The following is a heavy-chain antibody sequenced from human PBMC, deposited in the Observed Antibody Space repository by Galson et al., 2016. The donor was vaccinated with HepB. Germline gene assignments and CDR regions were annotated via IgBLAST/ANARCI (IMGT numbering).Heavy chain of an antibody. CDR1: GFSFSNYG. Sequence: SLRLSCAASGFSFSNYGMHWVRQAPGKGLEWVAGVSYGGSKNYYVDSVKGRFTISRDNSKNTLYLQMNSLRPEDTAIYYCAKEGCYYDSSGCGFDYWGQGTLVTVSS. D-gene: IGHD3-22*01. V-gene: IGHV3-30*18. CDR3: AKEGCYYDSSGCGFDY. J-gene: IGHJ4*02. CDR2: VSYGGSKN.